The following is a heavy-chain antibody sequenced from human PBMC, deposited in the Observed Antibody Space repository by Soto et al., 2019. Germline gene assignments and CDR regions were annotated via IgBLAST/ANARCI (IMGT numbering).Heavy chain of an antibody. J-gene: IGHJ5*01. D-gene: IGHD3-16*01. CDR1: GDSVSSNSAA. Sequence: SQTLSLTCAISGDSVSSNSAAWNWIRQSPSRGLEWLGRTYYGSKWYNDYAVSVKSRITINPDTSKNQFSLQLNSVTPEDTAVYYCPRVSGSSRGEYNWFGSCGQGTRGAVSS. V-gene: IGHV6-1*01. CDR2: TYYGSKWYN. CDR3: PRVSGSSRGEYNWFGS.